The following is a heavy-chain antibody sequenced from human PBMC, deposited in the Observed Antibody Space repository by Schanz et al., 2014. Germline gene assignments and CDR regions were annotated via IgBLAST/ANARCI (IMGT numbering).Heavy chain of an antibody. CDR3: AKDENWASTDY. CDR1: GFTVSSNY. J-gene: IGHJ4*02. CDR2: SGSGSST. Sequence: EVQLVESGGGLIQPGGSLRLSCAASGFTVSSNYMSWVRQAPGKGLEWISGISGSGSSTFFADSGKGRFSMSRDNSQSTVYLHMNSLRPEGTAVYYCAKDENWASTDYWGQGTLVTVSS. D-gene: IGHD7-27*01. V-gene: IGHV3-66*03.